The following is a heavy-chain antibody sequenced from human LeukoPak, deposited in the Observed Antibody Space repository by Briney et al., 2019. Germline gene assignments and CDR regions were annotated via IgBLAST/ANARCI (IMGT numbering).Heavy chain of an antibody. Sequence: GGSLRLSCAASGFTFSSYWMSWVRQAPGKGLEWVANIKQDGSEKYYVDSVKGRFTISRDNAKNSLYLQMNSLRAEDTAVYYCATRSSSWHLNFDYWGQGTLVTVSS. CDR1: GFTFSSYW. CDR3: ATRSSSWHLNFDY. V-gene: IGHV3-7*01. D-gene: IGHD6-13*01. CDR2: IKQDGSEK. J-gene: IGHJ4*02.